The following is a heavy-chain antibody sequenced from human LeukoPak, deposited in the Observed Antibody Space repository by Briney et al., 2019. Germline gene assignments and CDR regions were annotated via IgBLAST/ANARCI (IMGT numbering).Heavy chain of an antibody. Sequence: PSQTLSLTCTVSGGSISSGSYYWSWIRQPAGKGLEWIGRIYTSGSTNYNPSLKSRVTISVDTSKNQFSLKLSSVTAADTAVYYCARALGYDSSGYLPSFDYWGQGTLVTVSS. D-gene: IGHD3-22*01. V-gene: IGHV4-61*02. J-gene: IGHJ4*02. CDR3: ARALGYDSSGYLPSFDY. CDR2: IYTSGST. CDR1: GGSISSGSYY.